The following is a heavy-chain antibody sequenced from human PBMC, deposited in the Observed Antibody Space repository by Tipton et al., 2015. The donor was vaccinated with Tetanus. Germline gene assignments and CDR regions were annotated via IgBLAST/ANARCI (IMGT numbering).Heavy chain of an antibody. D-gene: IGHD2-15*01. CDR3: ARVGYCSSGICYSPDYYYGMDV. Sequence: SLRLSCAASGFTFDDYAMHWVRQAPGKGLEWVSRIKSDGSTTSYADSVKGRFTISRDNAKNTLYLQMNSLRAEDTAVYYCARVGYCSSGICYSPDYYYGMDVWGQGTLVTVSS. J-gene: IGHJ6*02. V-gene: IGHV3-74*01. CDR1: GFTFDDYA. CDR2: IKSDGSTT.